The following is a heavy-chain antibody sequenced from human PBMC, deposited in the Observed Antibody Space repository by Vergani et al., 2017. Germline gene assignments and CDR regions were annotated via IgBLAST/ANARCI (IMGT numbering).Heavy chain of an antibody. Sequence: QVQLQESGPGLLKPSQTLSLTCTVSGASVSRGTYYWTWIRQPAGKKLEWIVRMYTSGHTIYNPSLESRVTMSVDTSKNQFSLQLSSVTAADTAVYYCARQGVRLNRIDNYYYYGMDVWGQGTTVTVSS. D-gene: IGHD3-3*01. CDR3: ARQGVRLNRIDNYYYYGMDV. CDR1: GASVSRGTYY. J-gene: IGHJ6*02. CDR2: MYTSGHT. V-gene: IGHV4-61*02.